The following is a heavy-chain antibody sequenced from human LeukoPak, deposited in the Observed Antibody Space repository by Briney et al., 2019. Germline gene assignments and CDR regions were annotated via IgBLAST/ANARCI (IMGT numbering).Heavy chain of an antibody. V-gene: IGHV4-59*01. D-gene: IGHD1-26*01. CDR3: ARDLIGSGTPGP. J-gene: IGHJ5*02. Sequence: SETLSLTCTVSGGSISSYNWSWIRQPPGKGLEWIGYIYYSGSTNYNPSLKSRVTISVDTSKNQFSLKLSSVTAADTAVYDCARDLIGSGTPGPWGQGTLVTVSS. CDR2: IYYSGST. CDR1: GGSISSYN.